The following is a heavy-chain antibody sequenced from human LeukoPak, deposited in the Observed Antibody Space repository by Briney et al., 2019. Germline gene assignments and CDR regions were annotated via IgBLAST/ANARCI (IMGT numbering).Heavy chain of an antibody. CDR2: ISYIGST. CDR3: ARDLVTVTKGFDI. J-gene: IGHJ3*02. CDR1: DDSFSSHY. V-gene: IGHV4-59*11. D-gene: IGHD4-17*01. Sequence: SETLSLTCAVSDDSFSSHYWTWIRQPPGKGLEWIGYISYIGSTNYNPSLRSRVTISIDTSKNQFSLQLTSVTAADTAVYYCARDLVTVTKGFDIWGQGTMVSVSS.